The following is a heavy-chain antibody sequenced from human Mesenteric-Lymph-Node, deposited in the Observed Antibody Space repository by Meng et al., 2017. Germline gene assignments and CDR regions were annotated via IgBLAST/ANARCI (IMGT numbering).Heavy chain of an antibody. D-gene: IGHD4-17*01. CDR3: ARDMYGDHARYFQH. V-gene: IGHV1-18*01. CDR1: GYSFIAYG. J-gene: IGHJ1*01. Sequence: ASVKVSCKASGYSFIAYGINWVRQAPGQGVEWMGWISAYNGNTDYAQKFQGRVTMTTDTATSTAYMGLRSLTSDDKAVYYCARDMYGDHARYFQHWGQGTLVTVSS. CDR2: ISAYNGNT.